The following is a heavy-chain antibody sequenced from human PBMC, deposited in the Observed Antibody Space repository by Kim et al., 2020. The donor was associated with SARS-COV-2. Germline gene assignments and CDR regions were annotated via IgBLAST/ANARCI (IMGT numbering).Heavy chain of an antibody. CDR2: ISSGSTYI. CDR3: AKSSGTYFADRFDP. V-gene: IGHV3-21*01. CDR1: GFAFGSNS. Sequence: GGSLRLSCAASGFAFGSNSMNWVRQAPGKGLEWVSSISSGSTYIYYADSVKDRFSISRDDAKNSLYLQMNSLRAEDTALYYCAKSSGTYFADRFDPWGQGTLVTVSA. D-gene: IGHD1-26*01. J-gene: IGHJ5*02.